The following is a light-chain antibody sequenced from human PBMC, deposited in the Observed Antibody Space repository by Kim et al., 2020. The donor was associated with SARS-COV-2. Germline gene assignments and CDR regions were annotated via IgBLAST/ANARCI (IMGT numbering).Light chain of an antibody. Sequence: PPGDRSTLSCGASQSVSSNYLAWYQQKPGLAPRLLIYDAYSSATGIPDRFSGSGSGTDFTLTIIRLDPEDFAVYYCQQYGNSPITFGGGTKVDIK. CDR2: DAY. V-gene: IGKV3D-20*01. CDR1: QSVSSNY. J-gene: IGKJ4*01. CDR3: QQYGNSPIT.